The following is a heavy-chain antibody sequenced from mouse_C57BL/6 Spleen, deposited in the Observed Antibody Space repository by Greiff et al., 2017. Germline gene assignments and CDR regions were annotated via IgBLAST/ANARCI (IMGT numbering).Heavy chain of an antibody. V-gene: IGHV1-15*01. CDR1: GYTFTDYE. D-gene: IGHD2-2*01. Sequence: QVQLQQSGAELVRPGASVTLSCKASGYTFTDYEMHWVKQTPVHGLEWIGAIDPETGGTAYNQKFKGKAILTADKSSSTAYMELRSLTSENSAVYYCTRHGYDYFDYWGQGTTLTVSS. CDR2: IDPETGGT. J-gene: IGHJ2*01. CDR3: TRHGYDYFDY.